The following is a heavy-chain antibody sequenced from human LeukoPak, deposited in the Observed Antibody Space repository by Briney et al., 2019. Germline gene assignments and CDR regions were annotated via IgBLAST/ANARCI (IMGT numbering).Heavy chain of an antibody. CDR1: GFTFSSYG. Sequence: GGSLRLSCAASGFTFSSYGMHWVRQAPGKGLEWVAVISYDGSNKYYADSVKGRFTISRDNSKNTLYLQMNSLRAEDTAVYYCAKVHYYGSGSYVWGSVPVAFDIWGQGTMVTVSS. J-gene: IGHJ3*02. D-gene: IGHD3-10*01. CDR3: AKVHYYGSGSYVWGSVPVAFDI. CDR2: ISYDGSNK. V-gene: IGHV3-30*18.